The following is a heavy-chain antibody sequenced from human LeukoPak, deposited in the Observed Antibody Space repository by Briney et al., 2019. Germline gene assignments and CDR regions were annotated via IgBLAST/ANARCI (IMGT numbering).Heavy chain of an antibody. CDR1: GYSFTSHW. CDR3: ARHPIAAGGAYNWFDP. D-gene: IGHD6-13*01. Sequence: GESLQISCKGSGYGSGYSFTSHWIAWVRQMPGKGLEWMGIIYPRDSNTIYSPSFQGQVTISVDTSINTAYLQWISLKVSDTAMYYCARHPIAAGGAYNWFDPWGQGTLVTVSS. CDR2: IYPRDSNT. V-gene: IGHV5-51*01. J-gene: IGHJ5*02.